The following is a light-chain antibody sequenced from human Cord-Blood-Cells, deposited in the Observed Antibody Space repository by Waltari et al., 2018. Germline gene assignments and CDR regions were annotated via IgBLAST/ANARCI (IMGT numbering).Light chain of an antibody. V-gene: IGKV4-1*01. CDR3: QQYYSTPWT. CDR2: WAS. CDR1: QSVLYSSNNKNY. J-gene: IGKJ1*01. Sequence: DIVMTQSQDSPAVSLGERATINCKSSQSVLYSSNNKNYLAWYQQKPGQPPKLLIYWASTRESGVPDRFSGSGSGTDFTLTISSLQAEDVAVYYCQQYYSTPWTFGQGTKVEIK.